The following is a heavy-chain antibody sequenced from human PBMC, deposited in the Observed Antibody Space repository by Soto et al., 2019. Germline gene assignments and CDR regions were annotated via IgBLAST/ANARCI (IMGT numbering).Heavy chain of an antibody. V-gene: IGHV5-51*01. CDR1: GYSFTTYW. D-gene: IGHD6-6*01. CDR2: IYPGDSDP. J-gene: IGHJ6*02. Sequence: EVQLVQSGAEVKKPGESLRISCKGSGYSFTTYWIGWVRQMPGKGLEWMGIIYPGDSDPRYSPSFEGQVTISADKSISTTYLEWNSLKASDTAMYYCARVGPSRVSDYFYGLDVWGRGTTVTVS. CDR3: ARVGPSRVSDYFYGLDV.